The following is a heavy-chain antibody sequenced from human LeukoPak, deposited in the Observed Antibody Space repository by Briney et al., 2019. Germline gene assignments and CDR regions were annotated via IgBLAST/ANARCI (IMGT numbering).Heavy chain of an antibody. CDR1: GFTFSDYY. CDR3: ARHTEGKYYYYYGMDV. V-gene: IGHV3-11*01. Sequence: GGSLRLSCAASGFTFSDYYMSWIRQAPGKGLEWVSYISSSGSTIYYADSAKGRFTISRDNAKNSLYLQMNSLRASDTAMYYCARHTEGKYYYYYGMDVWGQGTTVTVSS. D-gene: IGHD2-8*02. J-gene: IGHJ6*02. CDR2: ISSSGSTI.